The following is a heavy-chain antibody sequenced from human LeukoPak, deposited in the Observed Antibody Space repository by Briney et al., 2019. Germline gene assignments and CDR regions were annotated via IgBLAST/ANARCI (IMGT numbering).Heavy chain of an antibody. V-gene: IGHV4-31*03. CDR2: VYSSGST. D-gene: IGHD3-16*02. CDR3: AGESPSVIRAFDI. J-gene: IGHJ3*02. CDR1: GGSISSGGYC. Sequence: SQTLSLTCTVSGGSISSGGYCWSWIRQHPGKGLEWIGYVYSSGSTYYNPSLKSRLTISVDTSKNQFSLKMSSVTAADTAVYYCAGESPSVIRAFDIWGQGTMVTVSS.